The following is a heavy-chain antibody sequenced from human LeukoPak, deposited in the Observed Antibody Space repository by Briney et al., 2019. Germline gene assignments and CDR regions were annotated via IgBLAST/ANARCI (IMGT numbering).Heavy chain of an antibody. CDR1: GYTFSSYG. CDR3: ARDRGDSRMDV. V-gene: IGHV1-18*01. Sequence: ASVKVSCKASGYTFSSYGISWVRQAPGQGLEWMGWTSGYNGNTNYAQRLQGRVTMTTDTSTSTTYMELRSLRSDDTAMYYCARDRGDSRMDVWGQGTTVTVSS. D-gene: IGHD3-10*01. CDR2: TSGYNGNT. J-gene: IGHJ6*02.